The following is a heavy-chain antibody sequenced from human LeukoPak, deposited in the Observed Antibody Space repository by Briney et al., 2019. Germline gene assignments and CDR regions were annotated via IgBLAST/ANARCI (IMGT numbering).Heavy chain of an antibody. D-gene: IGHD3-22*01. CDR1: GYSISSGYY. J-gene: IGHJ3*02. Sequence: SETLSLTCTVSGYSISSGYYWGWIRQPPGKGLEWIGSIYHSGSTYYNPSLKSRVTISVDTSKNQFSLKLSSVTAADTAVYYCAWSSYYYDSSGYYEAFDMWGQGTMVTVSS. V-gene: IGHV4-38-2*02. CDR2: IYHSGST. CDR3: AWSSYYYDSSGYYEAFDM.